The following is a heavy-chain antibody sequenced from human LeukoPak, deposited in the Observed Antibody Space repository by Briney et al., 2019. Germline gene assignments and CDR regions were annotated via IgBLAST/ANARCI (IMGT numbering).Heavy chain of an antibody. CDR2: ISSSSSFR. J-gene: IGHJ4*02. D-gene: IGHD3-22*01. CDR1: GFNFSSYS. CDR3: ARESSGYFY. Sequence: SGGSLRLSCAASGFNFSSYSMNWVRQAPGKGLEWVSSISSSSSFRYYADSVKGRFTISRDNAKNSLYLQMDSLRAEDTAVYYCARESSGYFYWGQGTLVTVSS. V-gene: IGHV3-21*01.